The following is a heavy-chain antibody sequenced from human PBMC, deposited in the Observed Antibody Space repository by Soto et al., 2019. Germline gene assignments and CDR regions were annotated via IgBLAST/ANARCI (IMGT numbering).Heavy chain of an antibody. Sequence: SQTLSLTCAISGDSVSSNSAAWNWIRQSPSRGLEWLGRTYYRSKWYNDYAVSVKSRITINPDTSKNQFSLQLSSVTPEDTAVYYCAKGSLEPKKLYYPSNATDVSDPAPTRTVSS. V-gene: IGHV6-1*01. D-gene: IGHD1-1*01. CDR1: GDSVSSNSAA. CDR2: TYYRSKWYN. CDR3: AKGSLEPKKLYYPSNATDV. J-gene: IGHJ6*02.